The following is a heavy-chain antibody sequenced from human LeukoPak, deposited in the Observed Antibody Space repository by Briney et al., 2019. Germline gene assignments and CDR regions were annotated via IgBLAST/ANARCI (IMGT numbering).Heavy chain of an antibody. V-gene: IGHV3-9*01. CDR1: GFTFSSYS. CDR2: ISWNSGSI. Sequence: PGGSLRLSCAASGFTFSSYSMNWVRQAPGKGLEWVSGISWNSGSIGYADSVKGRFTISRDNAKNSLYLQMNSLRAEDTALYYCAKDSDIVASFDYWGQGTLVTVSS. D-gene: IGHD5-12*01. CDR3: AKDSDIVASFDY. J-gene: IGHJ4*02.